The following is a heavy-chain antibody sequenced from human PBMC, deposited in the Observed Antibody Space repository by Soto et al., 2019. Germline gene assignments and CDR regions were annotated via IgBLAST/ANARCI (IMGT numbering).Heavy chain of an antibody. Sequence: PSETLSLTCTVSGGSISSYYWSWIRQPPGKGLELIGYIYYSGSTNYNPSLKSRVTISVDTSKNQFSLKLSSVTAADTAVYYCARKTMIVVVRSGEYYYYGMDVWGQGTTVTVSS. D-gene: IGHD3-22*01. CDR3: ARKTMIVVVRSGEYYYYGMDV. CDR1: GGSISSYY. V-gene: IGHV4-59*12. CDR2: IYYSGST. J-gene: IGHJ6*02.